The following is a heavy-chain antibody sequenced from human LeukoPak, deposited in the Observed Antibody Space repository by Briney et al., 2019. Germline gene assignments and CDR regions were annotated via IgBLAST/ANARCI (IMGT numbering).Heavy chain of an antibody. J-gene: IGHJ4*02. CDR2: ISAYNGNT. D-gene: IGHD3-3*01. Sequence: ASVNVSCKASGYTFSGYQVHWLRQAPGQGLEWMGWISAYNGNTNYAQKLQGRVTMTTDTSTSTAYMELRSLRSDDTAVYYCARTSYYDFWSGYYPDFDYWGQGTLVTVSS. V-gene: IGHV1-18*04. CDR3: ARTSYYDFWSGYYPDFDY. CDR1: GYTFSGYQ.